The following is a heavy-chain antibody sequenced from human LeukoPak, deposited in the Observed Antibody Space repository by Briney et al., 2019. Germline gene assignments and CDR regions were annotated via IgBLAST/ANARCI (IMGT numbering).Heavy chain of an antibody. Sequence: ASVKVSCKASGYIFTGYYMHWVRQAPGQGLEWMGWINPNSGGTNYAQKFQGRVTMTRDTSISTAYMELSRLRSDDTAVYYCARGPSRIQSYLPFFDHWGQGALVTAS. CDR1: GYIFTGYY. D-gene: IGHD5-18*01. J-gene: IGHJ4*02. CDR2: INPNSGGT. V-gene: IGHV1-2*02. CDR3: ARGPSRIQSYLPFFDH.